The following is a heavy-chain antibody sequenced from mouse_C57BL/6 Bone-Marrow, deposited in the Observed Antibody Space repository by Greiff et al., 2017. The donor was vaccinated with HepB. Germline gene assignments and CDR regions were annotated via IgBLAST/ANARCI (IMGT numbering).Heavy chain of an antibody. J-gene: IGHJ2*01. CDR2: IDPANGNT. Sequence: VHVKQSVAELVRPGASVKLSCTASGFNIKNTYMHWVKQRPEQGLEWIGRIDPANGNTKYAPKFQGKATITADTSSNTAYLQLSSLTSEDTAIYYCATFLTTVVALDYWGQGTTLTVSS. D-gene: IGHD1-1*01. V-gene: IGHV14-3*01. CDR3: ATFLTTVVALDY. CDR1: GFNIKNTY.